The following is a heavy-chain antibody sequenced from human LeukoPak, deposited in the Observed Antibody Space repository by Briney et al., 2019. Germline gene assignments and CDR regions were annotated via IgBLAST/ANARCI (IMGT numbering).Heavy chain of an antibody. CDR3: AKDLFRGYSYGSGEYFDY. CDR2: IRYDGSNK. CDR1: GFTFSSYG. J-gene: IGHJ4*02. D-gene: IGHD5-18*01. V-gene: IGHV3-30*02. Sequence: GGSLRLSCAASGFTFSSYGMHWVRQAPGKGLEWVAFIRYDGSNKYYADSVKGRFTISRDNSKNTLYLQMNSLRAEGTAVYYCAKDLFRGYSYGSGEYFDYWGQGTLVTVSS.